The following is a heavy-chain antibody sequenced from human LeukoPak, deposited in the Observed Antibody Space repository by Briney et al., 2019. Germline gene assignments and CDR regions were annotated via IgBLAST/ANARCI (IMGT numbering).Heavy chain of an antibody. CDR3: ARDAVAEFDIVVVPAAI. J-gene: IGHJ4*02. CDR2: MNPDSANT. D-gene: IGHD2-2*01. V-gene: IGHV1-8*01. CDR1: GYTFTSYN. Sequence: ASVKVSFKASGYTFTSYNINWVRQATGQGLEWMGWMNPDSANTGYAQKFQGRVTMTRNTSISTAYMELSSLTSEDTAVYYCARDAVAEFDIVVVPAAIWGQGTLVTVSS.